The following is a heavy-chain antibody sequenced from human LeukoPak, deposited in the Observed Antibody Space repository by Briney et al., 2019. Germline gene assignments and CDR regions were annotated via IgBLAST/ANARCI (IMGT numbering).Heavy chain of an antibody. CDR3: ATDSSGSSDAFDI. J-gene: IGHJ3*02. Sequence: SETLSLTCTVSGDSMSSYFWSWIRLPAGKGLDWIGRISTSGSINYKSSLKSRVTMSVDTSKNQFSLKLSSVTAADTAVYYCATDSSGSSDAFDIWGQGTMVTVSS. CDR2: ISTSGSI. V-gene: IGHV4-4*07. CDR1: GDSMSSYF. D-gene: IGHD3-22*01.